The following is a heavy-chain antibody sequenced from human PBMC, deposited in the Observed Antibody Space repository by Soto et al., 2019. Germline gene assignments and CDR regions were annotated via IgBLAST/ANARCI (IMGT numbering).Heavy chain of an antibody. CDR3: ARDLPPPAY. J-gene: IGHJ4*02. V-gene: IGHV1-18*01. Sequence: QVQLVQSGAEVKKPGASVKVSCKASGYTFTSYGISWVRQAPGQGLELMGWIRAYNGNTTYAQKPQGRITMTTYTSTSTASMELRSLRSDVTAGNYCARDLPPPAYWGQGTLVTASS. CDR1: GYTFTSYG. CDR2: IRAYNGNT.